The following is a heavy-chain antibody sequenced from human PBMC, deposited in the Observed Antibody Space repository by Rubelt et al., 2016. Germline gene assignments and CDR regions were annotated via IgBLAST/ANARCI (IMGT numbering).Heavy chain of an antibody. D-gene: IGHD2-8*01. V-gene: IGHV4-59*12. CDR3: ARVDCTNGVCSLFDY. Sequence: QVQLQESGPVMVKPAETLSLICTVSGGSISGSYWSWVRQPPGKGLEWIGNIFYSGRSYYNASLKSRVTVSVDRSKNQFSLKLGSVTAADTAVYYCARVDCTNGVCSLFDYWGQGTLITVSS. CDR1: GGSISGSY. CDR2: IFYSGRS. J-gene: IGHJ4*02.